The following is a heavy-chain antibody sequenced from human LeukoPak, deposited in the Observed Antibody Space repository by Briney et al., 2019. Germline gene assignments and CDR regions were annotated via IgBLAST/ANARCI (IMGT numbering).Heavy chain of an antibody. CDR1: GFTFSSYW. CDR2: IKQGGSEI. Sequence: GGSLRLSCAASGFTFSSYWMSWVRQAPGKGLEWVANIKQGGSEIHYVDSVKGRFTISRDNAKNSLYLQMNSLRAEDTAVYYCARVRNPGYSSGWYWGAFDIWGQGTMVTVSS. CDR3: ARVRNPGYSSGWYWGAFDI. V-gene: IGHV3-7*01. D-gene: IGHD6-19*01. J-gene: IGHJ3*02.